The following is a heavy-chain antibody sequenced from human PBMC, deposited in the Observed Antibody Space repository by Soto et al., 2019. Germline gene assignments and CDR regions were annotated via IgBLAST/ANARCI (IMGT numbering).Heavy chain of an antibody. CDR1: GGSISSYY. J-gene: IGHJ4*02. V-gene: IGHV4-59*01. D-gene: IGHD2-15*01. CDR2: IYYSGST. Sequence: SETLSLTCTVSGGSISSYYWSWIRQPPGKGLEWIGYIYYSGSTNYNPSLKSRVTISVDTSKNQFSLKLSSVTAADTAVYYCARGLRVAPYYFDYWGQGTLVTVSS. CDR3: ARGLRVAPYYFDY.